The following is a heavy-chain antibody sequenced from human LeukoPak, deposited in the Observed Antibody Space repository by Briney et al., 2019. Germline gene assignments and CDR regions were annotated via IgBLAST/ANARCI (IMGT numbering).Heavy chain of an antibody. J-gene: IGHJ1*01. Sequence: SETLSLTCTVSGDSISSGAYAWTWIRQSPGKGLEWIGYVYNSGGTHYNSSLKSRLSISADMSQNKFSLNLSSVTAADTAVYYCARYEYARSDNTGLRYFHHWGQGTLVTVSS. CDR3: ARYEYARSDNTGLRYFHH. D-gene: IGHD3-16*01. CDR2: VYNSGGT. CDR1: GDSISSGAYA. V-gene: IGHV4-30-4*01.